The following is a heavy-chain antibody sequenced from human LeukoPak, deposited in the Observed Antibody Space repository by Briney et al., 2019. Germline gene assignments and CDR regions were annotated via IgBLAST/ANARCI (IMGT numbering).Heavy chain of an antibody. CDR1: GYTFTSYD. D-gene: IGHD5-18*01. Sequence: ASVKVSCKASGYTFTSYDINWVRQATGQGLEWMGWVNPNSGNTGYAQKFQGRVTMARNTSISTAYMELSSLRSEDTAVYYCARENRIQLWSDWGQGTLVTVSS. CDR3: ARENRIQLWSD. J-gene: IGHJ4*02. CDR2: VNPNSGNT. V-gene: IGHV1-8*01.